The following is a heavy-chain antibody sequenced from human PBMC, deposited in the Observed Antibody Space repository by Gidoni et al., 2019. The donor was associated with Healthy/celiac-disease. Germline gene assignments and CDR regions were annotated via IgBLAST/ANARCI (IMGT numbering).Heavy chain of an antibody. J-gene: IGHJ6*03. Sequence: QVQLVQSGAEVKKPGASVKVFCKASGYTFTGYYMPWVRQAPGQGLEWMGWINPNSGGTNYAQKFQGRVTMTRDTSISTAYMELSRLRSDDTAVYYCARGYYDFWSGPTYYYYMDVWGKGTTVTVSS. CDR1: GYTFTGYY. CDR3: ARGYYDFWSGPTYYYYMDV. CDR2: INPNSGGT. D-gene: IGHD3-3*01. V-gene: IGHV1-2*02.